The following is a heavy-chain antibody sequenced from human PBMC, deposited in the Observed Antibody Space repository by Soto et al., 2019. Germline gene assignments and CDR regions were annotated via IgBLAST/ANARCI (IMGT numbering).Heavy chain of an antibody. CDR1: GFTFCDWY. CDR3: ARAEFDGDYVDY. Sequence: GGSLRVSCAACGFTFCDWYMSWIRQAPGKGLEWVSYLSSSWSDTNYAGSVKGRYTISRDSAKNSLYLQMNSLRAEDTAVYYCARAEFDGDYVDYWGQGTLVTVYS. D-gene: IGHD3-9*01. CDR2: LSSSWSDT. V-gene: IGHV3-11*05. J-gene: IGHJ4*02.